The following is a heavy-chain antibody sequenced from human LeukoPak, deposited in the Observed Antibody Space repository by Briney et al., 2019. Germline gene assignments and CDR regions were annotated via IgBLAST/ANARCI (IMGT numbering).Heavy chain of an antibody. CDR1: GGSISSYY. CDR2: IYYSGST. V-gene: IGHV4-59*01. D-gene: IGHD2-2*01. CDR3: ARVLGYCSSTSCYPYNWFDP. Sequence: PSETLSLTCTVSGGSISSYYWSWIRQPPGKGLEWIGCIYYSGSTNYNPSLKSRVTISVDTSKNQFSLKLSSVTAADTAVYYCARVLGYCSSTSCYPYNWFDPWGQGTLVTVSS. J-gene: IGHJ5*02.